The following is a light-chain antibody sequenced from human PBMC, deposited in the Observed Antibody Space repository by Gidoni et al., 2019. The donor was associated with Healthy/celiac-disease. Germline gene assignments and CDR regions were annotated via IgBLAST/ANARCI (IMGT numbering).Light chain of an antibody. J-gene: IGKJ4*01. CDR2: VSS. CDR1: QSISSS. CDR3: QQTYSTPPT. Sequence: DTQMSPTPSSLSASVGDRVTITCRASQSISSSLGWYQQKAGKAPKLLLYVSSSLQSGVPSRFSGSGSGTDFTLTISSLQPEDSATYYCQQTYSTPPTFGGGTKVEIK. V-gene: IGKV1-39*01.